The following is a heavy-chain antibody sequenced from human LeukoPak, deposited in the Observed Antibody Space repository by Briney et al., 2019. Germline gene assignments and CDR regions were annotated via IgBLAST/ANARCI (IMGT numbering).Heavy chain of an antibody. CDR2: INWNSDSI. CDR1: GFTFDDYA. CDR3: AKSGSDISNWYGGDLFDY. J-gene: IGHJ4*02. D-gene: IGHD6-13*01. Sequence: GGSLRLSCAVSGFTFDDYAMHWVRQVPGKGLEWVSGINWNSDSIGYADSVKGRFTTSRDNAKNSLYLQMNSLRAEDTALYYCAKSGSDISNWYGGDLFDYWGQGTLVIVSS. V-gene: IGHV3-9*01.